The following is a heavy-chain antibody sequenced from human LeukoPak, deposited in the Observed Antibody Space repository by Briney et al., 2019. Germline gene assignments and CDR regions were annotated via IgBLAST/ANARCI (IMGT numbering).Heavy chain of an antibody. CDR1: GGSISSYY. V-gene: IGHV4-59*01. Sequence: SETLSLTCTVSGGSISSYYWSWIRQPSGKGLEWIGYIYYSGSTNYNPSLKSRVTISVDTSKNQFSLKLSSVTAADTAVYYCARVRVAAAGTFDYWGQGTLVTVSS. CDR2: IYYSGST. J-gene: IGHJ4*02. CDR3: ARVRVAAAGTFDY. D-gene: IGHD6-13*01.